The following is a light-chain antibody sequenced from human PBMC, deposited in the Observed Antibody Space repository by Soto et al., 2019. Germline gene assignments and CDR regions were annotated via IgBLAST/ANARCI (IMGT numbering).Light chain of an antibody. J-gene: IGKJ1*01. V-gene: IGKV1-39*01. CDR3: QQSYSTPPT. Sequence: DIQMPQSPSSLSASVGDRVTITCRASQSISSYLNWYQQKPGKAPKLLIYAASSLQSGVPSRFSGSGSGTDFTLTTSSLHPEDFATYYCQQSYSTPPTFGQGTTVEI. CDR2: AAS. CDR1: QSISSY.